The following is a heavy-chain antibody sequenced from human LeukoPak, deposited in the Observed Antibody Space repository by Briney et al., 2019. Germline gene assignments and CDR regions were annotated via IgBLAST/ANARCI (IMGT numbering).Heavy chain of an antibody. CDR1: GFSISTMGMC. J-gene: IGHJ4*02. CDR2: IDWDDDK. Sequence: SGPTLVNPTQTLTLTCTFSGFSISTMGMCVSWIRQPPGKALEWLARIDWDDDKYYSTSLKTRLTISKDTSKNQVVLTMTNMDPVDTATYYRARIAKKSYYDSSGYFDYWGQGTLVTVSS. D-gene: IGHD3-22*01. V-gene: IGHV2-70*11. CDR3: ARIAKKSYYDSSGYFDY.